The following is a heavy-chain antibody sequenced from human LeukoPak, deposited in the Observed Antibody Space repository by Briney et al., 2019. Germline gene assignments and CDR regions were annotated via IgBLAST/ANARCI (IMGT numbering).Heavy chain of an antibody. V-gene: IGHV3-23*01. D-gene: IGHD3-22*01. CDR3: AKDLLPLYYYDSSGPDMAFDY. J-gene: IGHJ4*02. CDR2: ISGSGGST. CDR1: GFTFSSYA. Sequence: PGGSLRLSCAASGFTFSSYAMSWVRQAPGKGLEWVSAISGSGGSTYYADSVKGRFTISRDNSKNTLYLQMNSLRAEDTAVYYCAKDLLPLYYYDSSGPDMAFDYWGQGTLVTVSS.